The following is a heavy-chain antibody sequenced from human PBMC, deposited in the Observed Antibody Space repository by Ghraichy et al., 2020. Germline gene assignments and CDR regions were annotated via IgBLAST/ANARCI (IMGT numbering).Heavy chain of an antibody. D-gene: IGHD6-13*01. V-gene: IGHV3-21*01. CDR1: GFTFSSYS. Sequence: GGSLRLSCAASGFTFSSYSMNWVRQAPGKGLEWVSSISSSSSYIYYADSVKGRFTISRDNAKNSLYLQMNSLRAEDTAVYYCARDLLEGIAAAGTRGWFDPWGQGTLVTVSS. CDR2: ISSSSSYI. CDR3: ARDLLEGIAAAGTRGWFDP. J-gene: IGHJ5*02.